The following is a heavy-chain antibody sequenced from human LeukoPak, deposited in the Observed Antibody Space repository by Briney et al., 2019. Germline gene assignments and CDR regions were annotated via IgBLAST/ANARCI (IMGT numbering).Heavy chain of an antibody. Sequence: GASVKVSCKASGGTFISYAISWVRQAPGQGLEWMGGIIPIFGTANYAQKFQGRVTITADESTSTAYMELSSLRSEDTAVYYCASHYSSGWFGHNWFDPWGQGTLVTVSS. D-gene: IGHD6-19*01. J-gene: IGHJ5*02. CDR1: GGTFISYA. CDR3: ASHYSSGWFGHNWFDP. CDR2: IIPIFGTA. V-gene: IGHV1-69*13.